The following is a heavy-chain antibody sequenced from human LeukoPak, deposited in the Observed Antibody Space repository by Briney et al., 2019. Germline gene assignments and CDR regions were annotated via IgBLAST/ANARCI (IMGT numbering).Heavy chain of an antibody. CDR3: ASPKRQWLVLDY. J-gene: IGHJ4*02. V-gene: IGHV3-30*03. Sequence: PGRSLRLSCAASGFTFSSYGMHWVRQAPGKGLEWVAVISYDGSNKYYADSVKGRFTISRDNSKNTLYLQMNSLRAEDTAVYYCASPKRQWLVLDYWGQGTLVTVSS. CDR2: ISYDGSNK. CDR1: GFTFSSYG. D-gene: IGHD6-19*01.